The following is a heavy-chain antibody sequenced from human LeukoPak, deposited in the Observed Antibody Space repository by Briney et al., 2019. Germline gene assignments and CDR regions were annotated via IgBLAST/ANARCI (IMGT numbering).Heavy chain of an antibody. D-gene: IGHD3-16*01. CDR3: ARDTMGDLTHWFDP. V-gene: IGHV1-2*02. CDR2: INPNSGGT. J-gene: IGHJ5*02. Sequence: ASVKVSCKASGYTFTGCYMHWVRQAPGQGLEWMGWINPNSGGTNYAQKFQGRVTMTSDTSISTAYMELSRLRSDDTAVYYCARDTMGDLTHWFDPWGQGTLVSL. CDR1: GYTFTGCY.